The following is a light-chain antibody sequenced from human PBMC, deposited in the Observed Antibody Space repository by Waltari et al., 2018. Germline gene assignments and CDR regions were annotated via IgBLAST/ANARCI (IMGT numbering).Light chain of an antibody. CDR2: DTS. J-gene: IGKJ4*01. CDR1: QSVSSY. Sequence: EIVLTQSPATLSLSPGERATLSCRASQSVSSYLAWYQQKPGQAPRLLIYDTSNRATGIPARFSCGGSGTDFTLTNSSLEPEDFAVYYCQQRNYWPRTFGGGTKVEIE. V-gene: IGKV3-11*01. CDR3: QQRNYWPRT.